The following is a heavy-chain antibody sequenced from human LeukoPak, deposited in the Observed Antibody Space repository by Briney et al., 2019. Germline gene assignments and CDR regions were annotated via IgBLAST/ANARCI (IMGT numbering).Heavy chain of an antibody. CDR3: ARLVQSNWFDP. V-gene: IGHV5-51*01. CDR2: IYPGDSDT. J-gene: IGHJ5*02. D-gene: IGHD4-11*01. Sequence: GESLKISCKGSGYSFTSYWIDWVRQMPGKGLEWMGIIYPGDSDTRYSPSFQGQVTISADKSISTASLQWSSLKASDTAMYYCARLVQSNWFDPWGQGTLVTVSS. CDR1: GYSFTSYW.